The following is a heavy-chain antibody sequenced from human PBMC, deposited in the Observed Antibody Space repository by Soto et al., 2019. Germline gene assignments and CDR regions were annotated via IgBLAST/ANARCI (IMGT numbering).Heavy chain of an antibody. Sequence: QLQLQESGPGLVKPSETLSLTCTVSGGSISSSSYYWGWIRQPPGKGLGGIGSIYYSGSTYYNPSLKSRVTISVDTSKNQFSLKLSSVTAADTAVYYCARSSPHSGYYAPCDYWGQGTLVTVSS. CDR2: IYYSGST. CDR3: ARSSPHSGYYAPCDY. V-gene: IGHV4-39*01. J-gene: IGHJ4*02. D-gene: IGHD3-22*01. CDR1: GGSISSSSYY.